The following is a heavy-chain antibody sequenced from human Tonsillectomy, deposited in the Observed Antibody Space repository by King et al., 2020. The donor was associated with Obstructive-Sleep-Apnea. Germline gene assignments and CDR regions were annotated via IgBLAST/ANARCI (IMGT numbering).Heavy chain of an antibody. V-gene: IGHV4-34*01. CDR3: ARGSTPLPEVGSTSWYNWFDP. D-gene: IGHD2-2*01. J-gene: IGHJ5*02. CDR1: GGSFSGYY. Sequence: VQLQQWGAGLLKPSETLSLTCAVYGGSFSGYYLSWIRQPPGKGLEWIGEINHSGSTNYNPSPKSRVTISVDTSKDQFSLKLSSVTAADTAVYCCARGSTPLPEVGSTSWYNWFDPWGQGTLVTVSS. CDR2: INHSGST.